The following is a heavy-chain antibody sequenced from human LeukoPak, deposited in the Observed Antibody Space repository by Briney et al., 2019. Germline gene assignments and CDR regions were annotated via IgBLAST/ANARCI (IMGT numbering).Heavy chain of an antibody. CDR1: GGSVSDYY. CDR3: ARVNGLTRYYYYMDV. J-gene: IGHJ6*03. V-gene: IGHV4-59*02. CDR2: IYHTGST. D-gene: IGHD3-9*01. Sequence: SETLSLTCTISGGSVSDYYWSWIRQSPGKGLEWIGYIYHTGSTSYSPSLKSRVTISADTSQNQFSLKLSSVTAADTAVYYCARVNGLTRYYYYMDVWGKGTTVTISS.